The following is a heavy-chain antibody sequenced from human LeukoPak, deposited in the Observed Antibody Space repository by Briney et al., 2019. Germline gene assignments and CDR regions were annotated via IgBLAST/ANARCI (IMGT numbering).Heavy chain of an antibody. Sequence: SETLSLTCTVSGYSITSGYYWSWIRQPPGKGLEWIGYIYYSGSTNCNPSLKSRVTISVDTSKNQFSLKLSSVTAADTAVYYCARDPSANFFDYWGQGTLVTVSS. J-gene: IGHJ4*02. CDR2: IYYSGST. CDR1: GYSITSGYY. CDR3: ARDPSANFFDY. D-gene: IGHD2-8*01. V-gene: IGHV4-61*01.